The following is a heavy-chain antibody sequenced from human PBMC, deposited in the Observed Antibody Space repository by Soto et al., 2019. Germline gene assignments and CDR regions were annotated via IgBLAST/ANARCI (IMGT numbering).Heavy chain of an antibody. CDR2: ISAYNGNT. CDR3: ARDPRPRRIVGATSWFAP. Sequence: ASVKVSCKDSGYTFTSYGIRWVRQAPGQGLEWMGWISAYNGNTNYAQKLQGRVTMTTDTSTSTAYMELRSLRSDDTAVYYCARDPRPRRIVGATSWFAPWGLGTLVTVSS. V-gene: IGHV1-18*04. D-gene: IGHD1-26*01. J-gene: IGHJ5*02. CDR1: GYTFTSYG.